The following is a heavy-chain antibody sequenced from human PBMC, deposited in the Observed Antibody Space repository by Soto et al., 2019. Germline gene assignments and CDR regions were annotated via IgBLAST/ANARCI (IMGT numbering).Heavy chain of an antibody. Sequence: QLVQSGSEVKKPGSSVKVSCQASGGTFSGYVVTWVRQAPGQGLEWMGELVPLLGTTNYAQRFWGRITITAEESTSTAYMELRTLRSDDTAVYYCATHGLGVSSPPYFDNWGQGTLVTVSS. CDR2: LVPLLGTT. D-gene: IGHD3-16*01. J-gene: IGHJ4*02. CDR1: GGTFSGYV. V-gene: IGHV1-69*01. CDR3: ATHGLGVSSPPYFDN.